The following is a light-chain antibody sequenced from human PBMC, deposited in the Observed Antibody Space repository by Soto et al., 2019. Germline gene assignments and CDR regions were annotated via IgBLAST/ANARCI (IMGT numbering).Light chain of an antibody. J-gene: IGLJ1*01. CDR3: SSYTTTDPYV. CDR1: SSDVGAYDF. Sequence: QSALTQPASVSGSPGQSITISCTGTSSDVGAYDFGSWYQQHPGKAPKYLIYEVSNRPSGVSDRFSGSKSGTTASLTISGLQAEDEADYYCSSYTTTDPYVFGTGTKVTVL. CDR2: EVS. V-gene: IGLV2-14*01.